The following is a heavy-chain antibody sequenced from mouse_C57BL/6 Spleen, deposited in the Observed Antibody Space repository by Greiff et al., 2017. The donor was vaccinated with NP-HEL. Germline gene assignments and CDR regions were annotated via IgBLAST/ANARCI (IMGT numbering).Heavy chain of an antibody. Sequence: VKLMESGAELARPGASVKLSCKASGYTFTSYGISWVKQRTGQGLEWIGEIYPRSGNTYYNEKFKGKATLTADKSSSTAYMELRSLTSEDSAVYFCARPYYDYDAWFAYWGQGTLVTVSA. CDR2: IYPRSGNT. CDR3: ARPYYDYDAWFAY. CDR1: GYTFTSYG. J-gene: IGHJ3*01. V-gene: IGHV1-81*01. D-gene: IGHD2-4*01.